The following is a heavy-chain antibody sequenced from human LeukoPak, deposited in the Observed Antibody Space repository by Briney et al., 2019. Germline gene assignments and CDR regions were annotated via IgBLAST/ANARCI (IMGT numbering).Heavy chain of an antibody. CDR1: GFTFSSYE. D-gene: IGHD2-2*02. CDR2: ISSSGSTI. V-gene: IGHV3-48*03. J-gene: IGHJ6*03. CDR3: ATLPRVPAVIRYYMDV. Sequence: GGSLRLSCAASGFTFSSYEMNWVRQAPGKGLEWVSYISSSGSTIYYADSVKGRFTISRDNAKNSLYLQMNSLRAEDTAVYYCATLPRVPAVIRYYMDVWGKGTTVTISS.